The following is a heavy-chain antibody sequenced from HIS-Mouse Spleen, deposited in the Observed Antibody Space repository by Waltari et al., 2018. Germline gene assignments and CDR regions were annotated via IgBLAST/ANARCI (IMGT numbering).Heavy chain of an antibody. CDR2: IYYSCST. J-gene: IGHJ2*01. Sequence: QLQLQESGPGLVKPSETLSLTCTVSGGSISSSSYYWGWIRQPPGKGLEWNGSIYYSCSTYYHPSLKSRVTISVDTSKNQFSLKLSSVTAADTAVYYCAREIPYSSSWYDWYFDLWGRGTLVTVSS. CDR3: AREIPYSSSWYDWYFDL. V-gene: IGHV4-39*07. D-gene: IGHD6-13*01. CDR1: GGSISSSSYY.